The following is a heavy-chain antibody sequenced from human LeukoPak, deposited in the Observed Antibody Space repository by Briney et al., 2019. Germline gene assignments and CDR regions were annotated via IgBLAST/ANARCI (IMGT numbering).Heavy chain of an antibody. Sequence: GGSPRPSCAASGFTFSSYAMSWVRQAPGKGLEWVSGISGSGDSTYYADSVKGRFTISRDNSSNTLYLQMNSPRAEDTVVYHCAILPGYSSGWYEVNYWGQGTLVTVSS. V-gene: IGHV3-23*01. CDR1: GFTFSSYA. CDR3: AILPGYSSGWYEVNY. CDR2: ISGSGDST. J-gene: IGHJ4*02. D-gene: IGHD6-13*01.